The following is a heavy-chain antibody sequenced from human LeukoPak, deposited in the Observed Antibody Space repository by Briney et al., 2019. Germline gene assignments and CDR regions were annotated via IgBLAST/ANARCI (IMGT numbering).Heavy chain of an antibody. D-gene: IGHD3-10*01. V-gene: IGHV3-30*18. Sequence: GGSLRLSCAASGFVFGTYAMHWVRQAPGKGLECVSMISYDGSDEYYADSVKGRFAISRDNSKSTLYLQMSSLRPEDTAVYYCAKIRVRGVHYFDYWGQGTQVTVPS. J-gene: IGHJ4*02. CDR1: GFVFGTYA. CDR3: AKIRVRGVHYFDY. CDR2: ISYDGSDE.